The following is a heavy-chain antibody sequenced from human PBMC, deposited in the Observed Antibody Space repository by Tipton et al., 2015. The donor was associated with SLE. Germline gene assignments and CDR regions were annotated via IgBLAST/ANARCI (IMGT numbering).Heavy chain of an antibody. J-gene: IGHJ4*02. CDR1: GYTFSSSA. V-gene: IGHV7-4-1*02. CDR2: INTNTGTP. D-gene: IGHD2-15*01. Sequence: QLVQSGSELKNPGASVKVSCEASGYTFSSSALSWVRQAPGQGLEWMGWINTNTGTPTYDQGFTGRFVFSLDTSVSTAYLEISSLQAEDTAVYFCARDRGYCSGGICRFFDSWGQGTLVTVSS. CDR3: ARDRGYCSGGICRFFDS.